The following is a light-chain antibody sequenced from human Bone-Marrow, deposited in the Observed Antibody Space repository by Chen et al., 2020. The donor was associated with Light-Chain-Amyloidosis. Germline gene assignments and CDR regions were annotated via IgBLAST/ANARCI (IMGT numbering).Light chain of an antibody. CDR2: GTM. J-gene: IGLJ3*02. CDR1: RSNIGAPYD. CDR3: QSYDNSLSGWV. Sequence: QSVLTQPPSVSGAPGQRVTISCTRRRSNIGAPYDVLWYQQLPGAAPKLLIYGTMNRPSRVPDRFSGSKSGTSASLAITGLQAEDEADYYCQSYDNSLSGWVFGGGTKLTVL. V-gene: IGLV1-40*01.